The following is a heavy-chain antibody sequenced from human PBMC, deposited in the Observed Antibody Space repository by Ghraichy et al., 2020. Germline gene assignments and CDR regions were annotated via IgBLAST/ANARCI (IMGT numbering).Heavy chain of an antibody. Sequence: SETLSLTCAVYGGSFSGYYWSWIRQPPGKGLEWIGEINHSGSTNYNPSLKSRVTISVDTSKNQFSLKLSSVTAADTAVYYCARGPWGFWSGPQGIDYWGQGTLVTVSS. CDR2: INHSGST. D-gene: IGHD3-3*01. V-gene: IGHV4-34*01. J-gene: IGHJ4*02. CDR1: GGSFSGYY. CDR3: ARGPWGFWSGPQGIDY.